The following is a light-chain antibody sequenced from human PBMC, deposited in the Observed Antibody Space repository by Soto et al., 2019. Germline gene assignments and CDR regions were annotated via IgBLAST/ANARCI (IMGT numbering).Light chain of an antibody. CDR1: SGHSSYA. Sequence: QPVLTHSPSASASLGASVKLTCTLSSGHSSYAIACHQQQPEKGPRYLMKLNSDGSHSKGDGIPDRFSGSSSGAERYLTISSLQYEDEADYYCQTWGTGIRGVFGGGTKLTVL. CDR2: LNSDGSH. V-gene: IGLV4-69*01. CDR3: QTWGTGIRGV. J-gene: IGLJ2*01.